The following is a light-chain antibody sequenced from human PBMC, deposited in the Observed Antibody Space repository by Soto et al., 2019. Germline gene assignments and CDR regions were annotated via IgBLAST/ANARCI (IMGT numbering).Light chain of an antibody. Sequence: DIVMTQSPDSLAVSLGERATINCKSSQSVLYSSNNKNYLAWYQQKPGQPPKLLIYWASTRESGVPDRFSGSASGTDFPPTISSRQAEDGAFYSCQKFYIPGTFGQGTKGEIK. CDR3: QKFYIPGT. J-gene: IGKJ1*01. CDR1: QSVLYSSNNKNY. V-gene: IGKV4-1*01. CDR2: WAS.